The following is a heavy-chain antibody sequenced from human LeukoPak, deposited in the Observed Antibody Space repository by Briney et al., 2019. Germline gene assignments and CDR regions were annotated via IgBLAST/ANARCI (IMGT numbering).Heavy chain of an antibody. CDR2: IYYSGST. J-gene: IGHJ4*02. V-gene: IGHV4-59*08. Sequence: SETLSLTCTVSGGSISSYYWSWIRQPPGKGLEWIGYIYYSGSTNYNPSLKSRVTISVDTSKNQFSLKLSSVTAADTAVYYCARGDGYRIDYWGQGTLVTVSS. CDR3: ARGDGYRIDY. CDR1: GGSISSYY. D-gene: IGHD5-24*01.